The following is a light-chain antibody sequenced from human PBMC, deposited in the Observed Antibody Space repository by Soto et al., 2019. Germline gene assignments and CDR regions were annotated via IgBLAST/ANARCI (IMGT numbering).Light chain of an antibody. CDR2: TNI. Sequence: QSVLTQPPSVSGTPGQRLTISCSGSSSNIGSTSVTWFQQLPGTAPKLLIHTNINRPSGVPDRFSGSRSGTSASLAISELQSEDEADYYCAAWDDSLNGFVFGTGTKLTV. J-gene: IGLJ1*01. CDR1: SSNIGSTS. V-gene: IGLV1-44*01. CDR3: AAWDDSLNGFV.